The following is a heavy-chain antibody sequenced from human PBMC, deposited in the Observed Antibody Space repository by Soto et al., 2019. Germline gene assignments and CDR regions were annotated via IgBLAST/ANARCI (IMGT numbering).Heavy chain of an antibody. CDR2: VSIGGST. CDR3: AKRRGAGGNFAS. V-gene: IGHV3-23*01. CDR1: GFTFSSYA. J-gene: IGHJ4*02. D-gene: IGHD1-26*01. Sequence: GGSLRLSCAASGFTFSSYAMGWVRQGPGKGLEWVAVVSIGGSTHYADSVRGRFTISRDNSKNTLSLQMNSLTAEDTAVYFCAKRRGAGGNFASWGQGALVTVSS.